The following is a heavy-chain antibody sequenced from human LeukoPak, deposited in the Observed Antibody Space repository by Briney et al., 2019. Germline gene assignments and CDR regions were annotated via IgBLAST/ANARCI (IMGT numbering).Heavy chain of an antibody. J-gene: IGHJ6*02. CDR2: ISSSSSYI. Sequence: GGSLRLSCAASGFTFSTSAMNWVRQAPGKGLEWVSSISSSSSYIYYADSVKGRFTISRDNAKNSLYLQMNSLRAVDTAVYYCARDSGAVVVPAAIRYYYYGMDVWGQGTTVTVSS. D-gene: IGHD2-2*02. CDR3: ARDSGAVVVPAAIRYYYYGMDV. CDR1: GFTFSTSA. V-gene: IGHV3-21*01.